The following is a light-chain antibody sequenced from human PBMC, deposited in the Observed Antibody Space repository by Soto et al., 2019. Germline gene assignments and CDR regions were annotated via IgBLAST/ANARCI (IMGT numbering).Light chain of an antibody. CDR3: QQYHNLPPMYP. J-gene: IGKJ2*01. Sequence: DIQMTQSPSSLSASVGDRVTITCQASQDISNYLNWYQQKPGKAPKLLIYDASNLEIGVPSRFSGSGSGTDFTFTISSLQPEDIGTYYCQQYHNLPPMYPFGQGTKLEIK. CDR2: DAS. CDR1: QDISNY. V-gene: IGKV1-33*01.